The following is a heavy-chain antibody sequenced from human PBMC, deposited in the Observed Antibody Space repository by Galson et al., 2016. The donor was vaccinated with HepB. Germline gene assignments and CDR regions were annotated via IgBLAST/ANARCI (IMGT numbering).Heavy chain of an antibody. CDR2: TSFDGRSQ. D-gene: IGHD1-20*01. CDR1: GFSFSIYA. Sequence: SLRLSCAASGFSFSIYAFHWVRQAPGKGLEWVAITSFDGRSQFYADSVKGRFTISRDNSKNTLYLQMNSLRAEDTAVYYCASMTGTTPGGYWGQGTLVTVSS. V-gene: IGHV3-30*14. J-gene: IGHJ4*02. CDR3: ASMTGTTPGGY.